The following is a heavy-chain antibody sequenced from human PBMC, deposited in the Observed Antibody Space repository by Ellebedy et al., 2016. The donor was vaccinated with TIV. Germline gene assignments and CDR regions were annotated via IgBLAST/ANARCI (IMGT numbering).Heavy chain of an antibody. D-gene: IGHD2-2*01. CDR3: ARGRGGGSDSSTPRYYFDY. CDR1: GFTFSGYA. V-gene: IGHV3-23*01. Sequence: GESLKISCAASGFTFSGYAMSWVRQAPGKGLEWVSTISGSGGSTYYADSVRGRFTISRDNSKKTLSLQMNSLSADDTAAYYCARGRGGGSDSSTPRYYFDYWGQGTLVTASS. J-gene: IGHJ4*02. CDR2: ISGSGGST.